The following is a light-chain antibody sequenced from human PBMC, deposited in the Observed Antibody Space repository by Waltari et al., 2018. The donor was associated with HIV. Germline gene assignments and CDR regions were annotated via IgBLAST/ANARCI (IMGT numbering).Light chain of an antibody. Sequence: SYEPTQPPSVSVSPGQTARITCSGDALPKKYAYWYQHKSGQAPVLVIYEDSRRPSGIPEKFSGSSSGTMATLTISGAQVEDEGDYYCSSTDASGYLWVFGGGTRLTVL. J-gene: IGLJ3*02. V-gene: IGLV3-10*01. CDR3: SSTDASGYLWV. CDR1: ALPKKY. CDR2: EDS.